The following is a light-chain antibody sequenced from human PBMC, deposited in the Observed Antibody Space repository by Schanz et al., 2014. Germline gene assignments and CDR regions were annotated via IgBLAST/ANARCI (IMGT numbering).Light chain of an antibody. CDR2: RND. CDR1: SSNLVHNY. J-gene: IGLJ3*02. Sequence: QSVLTQPPSASGTPGQRVTISCSGNSSNLVHNYVYWYQQLPGTAPKLLIYRNDQRFSGVPDRFSGSKSGTSASLAITGLQAEDEADYYCQSYDSSLSDWVFGGGTKLTVL. V-gene: IGLV1-47*01. CDR3: QSYDSSLSDWV.